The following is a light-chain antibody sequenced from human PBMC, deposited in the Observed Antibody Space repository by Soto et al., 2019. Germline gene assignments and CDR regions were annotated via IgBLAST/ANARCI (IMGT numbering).Light chain of an antibody. CDR3: TSYTISSSYV. Sequence: QSALTQPASVSGSPGQSITISCTGTSSDVGGYKYVSWYQQHPGKAPKLIIYDVNNRPSGISDRFSGSKSGNTASLTIFGLQAEDEADYYCTSYTISSSYVFGTGTKVTVL. CDR1: SSDVGGYKY. V-gene: IGLV2-14*01. CDR2: DVN. J-gene: IGLJ1*01.